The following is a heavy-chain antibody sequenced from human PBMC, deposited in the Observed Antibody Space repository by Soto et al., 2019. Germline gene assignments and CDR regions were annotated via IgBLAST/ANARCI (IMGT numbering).Heavy chain of an antibody. Sequence: QVLLLQSGAEVKKPGASVKVSCKAYGYTFSGFYMHWVRQAPGQGLEWMGWINPNSGGTKSAEKFQGRVTMTRDTSISTAYMELSRLTSDDTAVYYCVSAAVTGPAGLDFWGQGTQVTVSS. CDR1: GYTFSGFY. V-gene: IGHV1-2*02. CDR2: INPNSGGT. J-gene: IGHJ4*02. CDR3: VSAAVTGPAGLDF. D-gene: IGHD6-19*01.